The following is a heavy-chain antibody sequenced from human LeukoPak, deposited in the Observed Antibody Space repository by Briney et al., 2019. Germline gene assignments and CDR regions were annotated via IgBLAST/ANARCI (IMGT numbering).Heavy chain of an antibody. CDR3: ATHGSAHYYMDV. V-gene: IGHV3-23*01. CDR1: GFTFSSYG. J-gene: IGHJ6*03. CDR2: ISGSGSGT. D-gene: IGHD2-2*03. Sequence: GGTLRLSCAASGFTFSSYGVSWVRQAPGKGLEWVSGISGSGSGTYYADSVKGRFTISRDNSKNTLHLQMNSLRAEDTAVYYCATHGSAHYYMDVWGKGTTVTISS.